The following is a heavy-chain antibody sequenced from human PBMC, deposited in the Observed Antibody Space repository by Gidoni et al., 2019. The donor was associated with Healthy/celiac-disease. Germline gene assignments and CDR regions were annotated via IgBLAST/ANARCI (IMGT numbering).Heavy chain of an antibody. CDR1: GSTFSSYG. CDR3: ARDRDDSSGYYYHPSWILDY. V-gene: IGHV3-33*01. CDR2: IWDDGSNK. Sequence: QVQLVESGGGVVQPGRSLSLSCAASGSTFSSYGLHWVRQDPGKGLEWVAVIWDDGSNKYYADSVKGRFTISRDNSKNTLYLQMNSLRAEDTAVYYCARDRDDSSGYYYHPSWILDYWGQGTLVTVSS. D-gene: IGHD3-22*01. J-gene: IGHJ4*02.